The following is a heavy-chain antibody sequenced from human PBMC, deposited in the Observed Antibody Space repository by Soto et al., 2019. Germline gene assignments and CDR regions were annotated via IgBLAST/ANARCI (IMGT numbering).Heavy chain of an antibody. CDR3: AKSKLGDYYYMDV. CDR2: ISGSADRT. CDR1: GFTFRSYT. V-gene: IGHV3-23*01. D-gene: IGHD3-16*01. J-gene: IGHJ6*03. Sequence: GGSLRLSCAASGFTFRSYTMTWVRQAPGKGLEWVSGISGSADRTYYADSVKGRFTISRDNSKNMVHLQTNSLRVEDTAVYYCAKSKLGDYYYMDVWGKGTTVTVSS.